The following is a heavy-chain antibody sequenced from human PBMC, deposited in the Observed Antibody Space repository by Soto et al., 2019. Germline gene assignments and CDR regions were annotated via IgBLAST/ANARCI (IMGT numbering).Heavy chain of an antibody. Sequence: QVQLVQSGGEVKKPGASVTVSCKASGYTFINYHITWVRQAPGQGLEWMAWINTYNGMTDYAQRFQGRVTMTRDTSTRTAYMELRNLGSDETAVYFCAKSPRGEMATDWGQGTLVTVSS. J-gene: IGHJ4*02. D-gene: IGHD5-12*01. CDR3: AKSPRGEMATD. V-gene: IGHV1-18*01. CDR1: GYTFINYH. CDR2: INTYNGMT.